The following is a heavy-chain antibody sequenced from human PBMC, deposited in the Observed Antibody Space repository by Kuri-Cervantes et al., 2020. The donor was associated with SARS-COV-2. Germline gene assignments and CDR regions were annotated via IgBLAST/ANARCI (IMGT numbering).Heavy chain of an antibody. Sequence: SVKVSCKASGGTFSSYAISWVRQAPGQGLEWMGGIIPIFGTANYAQKFRGRVTITTDESTSTAYMELSSLRSEDTAVYYCARAPGRDCSSTSCYRVPDYYYMDVWGKGTTVTVSS. D-gene: IGHD2-2*01. CDR1: GGTFSSYA. CDR3: ARAPGRDCSSTSCYRVPDYYYMDV. CDR2: IIPIFGTA. J-gene: IGHJ6*03. V-gene: IGHV1-69*05.